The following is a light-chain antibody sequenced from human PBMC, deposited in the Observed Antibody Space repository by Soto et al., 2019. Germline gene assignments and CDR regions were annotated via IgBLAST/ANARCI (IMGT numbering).Light chain of an antibody. V-gene: IGKV1-33*01. Sequence: DIQMTQSPSSLSASVGDRVTITCQASQDINNFLSWYQQKPGKSPKLLIYDASNLETGVPSRFIRSGSGTTFIFTISSLQAEDIATYYCQQYDYFPRTFGGGTKVEIK. CDR2: DAS. J-gene: IGKJ4*01. CDR3: QQYDYFPRT. CDR1: QDINNF.